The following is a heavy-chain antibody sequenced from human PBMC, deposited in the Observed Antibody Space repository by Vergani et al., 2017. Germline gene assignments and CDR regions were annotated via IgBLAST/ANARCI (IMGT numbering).Heavy chain of an antibody. CDR3: ARDLEEYCGGDCYAFDI. J-gene: IGHJ3*02. CDR1: GYTFTGYY. Sequence: QVQLVQSGAEVKKPGASVKVSCKASGYTFTGYYMHWVRQAPGQGLEWMGIINPSGGSTSYAQKFQGRVTMTRDTSTSTVYMELSSLRSEDTAVYYCARDLEEYCGGDCYAFDIWGQGTMVTVSS. CDR2: INPSGGST. D-gene: IGHD2-21*01. V-gene: IGHV1-46*01.